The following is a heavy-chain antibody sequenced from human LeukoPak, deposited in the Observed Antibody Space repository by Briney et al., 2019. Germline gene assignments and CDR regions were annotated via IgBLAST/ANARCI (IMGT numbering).Heavy chain of an antibody. CDR1: GYTFTSYD. D-gene: IGHD6-6*01. CDR2: MNPNSGNT. Sequence: ASVKVSCKASGYTFTSYDINWVRQATGQGLEWMGWMNPNSGNTGYAQKFQGRVTMNRNTSISTAYMELSSLRSEDTAVYYCATVLLIAARGRFPFAFDIWGQGTMVTVSS. V-gene: IGHV1-8*01. CDR3: ATVLLIAARGRFPFAFDI. J-gene: IGHJ3*02.